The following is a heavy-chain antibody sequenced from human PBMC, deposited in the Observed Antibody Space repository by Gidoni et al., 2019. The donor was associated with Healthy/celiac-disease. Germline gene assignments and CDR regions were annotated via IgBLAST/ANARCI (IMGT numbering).Heavy chain of an antibody. D-gene: IGHD6-19*01. CDR1: GFPVSSNY. Sequence: EVQLVESGGGLVQPGGSLRLSCAASGFPVSSNYMSWVRQAPGKGLEWVSVIYSGGITYYADSVKGRFTISRDNSKNTLYLQMNSLRAEDTAVYYCASAPYSSGWDGYFDLWGRGTLVTVSS. J-gene: IGHJ2*01. CDR2: IYSGGIT. V-gene: IGHV3-66*01. CDR3: ASAPYSSGWDGYFDL.